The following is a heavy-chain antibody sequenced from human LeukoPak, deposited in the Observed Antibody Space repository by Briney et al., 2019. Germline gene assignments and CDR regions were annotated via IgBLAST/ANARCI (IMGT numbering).Heavy chain of an antibody. D-gene: IGHD6-19*01. CDR2: INPNSGGT. CDR1: GYTFTGYY. Sequence: GASVKVSCKASGYTFTGYYMHWVRQAAGQGLEWMGWINPNSGGTNYAQKFQGRVTMTRDTSISTAYMELSRLRSDDTAVYYCARDPYSSGFNWFDPWGQGTLVTVS. CDR3: ARDPYSSGFNWFDP. V-gene: IGHV1-2*02. J-gene: IGHJ5*02.